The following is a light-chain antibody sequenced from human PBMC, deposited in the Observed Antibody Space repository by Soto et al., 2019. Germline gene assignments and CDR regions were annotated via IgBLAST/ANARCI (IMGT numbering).Light chain of an antibody. Sequence: QSVLTQPASVSDSPGQSITISCTGTSSDVGGSNFVSWYQQHPGKPPKLIIYDVANRPSGVSNRFSGSKSGSTASLIISRLQTEDEADYYCCSHAGRGSVLFGGGTKLTVL. V-gene: IGLV2-14*03. CDR1: SSDVGGSNF. CDR2: DVA. CDR3: CSHAGRGSVL. J-gene: IGLJ2*01.